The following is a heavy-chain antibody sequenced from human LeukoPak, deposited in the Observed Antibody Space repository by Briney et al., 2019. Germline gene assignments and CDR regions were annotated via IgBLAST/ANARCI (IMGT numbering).Heavy chain of an antibody. J-gene: IGHJ4*02. Sequence: PGGSLRLSCAASGFTFSSYWMSWVRQAPGKGLEWVANIKQDGSEKYYVDSVKGRFTISRDNAKNSLYLQMNSLRAEDTAVYYCARAPHTGHSREAGGEFDYWGQGTLVTVSS. CDR2: IKQDGSEK. D-gene: IGHD2-21*01. CDR1: GFTFSSYW. CDR3: ARAPHTGHSREAGGEFDY. V-gene: IGHV3-7*04.